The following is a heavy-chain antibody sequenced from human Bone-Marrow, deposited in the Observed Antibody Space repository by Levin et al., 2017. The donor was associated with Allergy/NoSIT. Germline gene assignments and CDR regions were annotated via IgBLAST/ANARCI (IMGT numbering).Heavy chain of an antibody. Sequence: GESLKISCAASGFTFSSYAMNWVRQAPGKGLEWVSAISSSGYTTYYADSVKGRFTMSRDNSKNTVYLEMNSLRVEDTAIYYCARPIGYRYGPYNFWGQGTLVTVSS. CDR1: GFTFSSYA. D-gene: IGHD5-18*01. CDR3: ARPIGYRYGPYNF. J-gene: IGHJ4*02. V-gene: IGHV3-23*01. CDR2: ISSSGYTT.